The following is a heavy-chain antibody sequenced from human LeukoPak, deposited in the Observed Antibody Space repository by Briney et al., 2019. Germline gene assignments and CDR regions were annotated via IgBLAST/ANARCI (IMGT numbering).Heavy chain of an antibody. J-gene: IGHJ5*02. D-gene: IGHD2-2*01. CDR1: GGSFSGYY. Sequence: PSETLSLTCAVYGGSFSGYYWSWIRQPPGKGLEWIGEINHSGSTNYNPSLKSRVTISVDTSKNQFSLKLSSVTAADTAVYCCARGGRGGYCSSTSCTNWFDPWGQGTLVTVSS. CDR3: ARGGRGGYCSSTSCTNWFDP. V-gene: IGHV4-34*01. CDR2: INHSGST.